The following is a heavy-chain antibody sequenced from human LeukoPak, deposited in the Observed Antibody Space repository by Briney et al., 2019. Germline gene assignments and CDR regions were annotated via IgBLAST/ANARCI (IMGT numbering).Heavy chain of an antibody. D-gene: IGHD3-3*01. V-gene: IGHV1-18*01. CDR3: ARDSGYDFPDAFDI. CDR1: GYTFTSYG. CDR2: ISAYNGNT. Sequence: ASVKVSCKASGYTFTSYGISWVRQAPGQGLEWMGWISAYNGNTNYAQKLQGRVTMTTDTSTSTAYMELRSLRSDDTAVCYCARDSGYDFPDAFDIWGQGTMVTVSS. J-gene: IGHJ3*02.